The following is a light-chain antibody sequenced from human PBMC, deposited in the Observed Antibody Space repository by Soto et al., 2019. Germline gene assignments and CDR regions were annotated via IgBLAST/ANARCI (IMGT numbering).Light chain of an antibody. CDR1: QSVGSY. V-gene: IGKV3-11*02. Sequence: EMVLTQSPATLSLSPGDRATLSCRASQSVGSYLAWYQQRPGQAPRLLIYDSSNRVTGIPARFSGNGSGRDFTLTISSLEPEDFAVYYCQYHTDWPPYTFGQGTTLEI. J-gene: IGKJ2*01. CDR3: QYHTDWPPYT. CDR2: DSS.